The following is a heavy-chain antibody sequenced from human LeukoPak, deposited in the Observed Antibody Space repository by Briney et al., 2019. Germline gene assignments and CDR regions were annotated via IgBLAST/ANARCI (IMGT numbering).Heavy chain of an antibody. D-gene: IGHD3-3*01. CDR1: GFTFPTYS. CDR2: INAAGGDM. Sequence: HPGGSLRLSCLASGFTFPTYSMAWLRQAPGKGRDWVSSINAAGGDMYYTDSVKGRFSISTDNLKNTLYLQMYSLRAEDRAIYYCVKGIFGVIHNGIDVWGQGTAVTVSS. J-gene: IGHJ6*02. CDR3: VKGIFGVIHNGIDV. V-gene: IGHV3-23*01.